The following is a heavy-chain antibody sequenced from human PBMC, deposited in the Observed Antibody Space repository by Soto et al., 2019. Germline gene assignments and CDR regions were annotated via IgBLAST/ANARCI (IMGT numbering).Heavy chain of an antibody. J-gene: IGHJ6*02. CDR3: ARVSGSYYYGMDV. CDR2: IMPGSSHI. CDR1: GFTFSIYS. D-gene: IGHD1-26*01. Sequence: GGSLRLSCAASGFTFSIYSMNWVRQAPGKGLEWVSYIMPGSSHIFYADSVKGRFTISRDNAKNSLYLQMNSLRAEDTAVYYCARVSGSYYYGMDVWGQGITVTVSS. V-gene: IGHV3-48*01.